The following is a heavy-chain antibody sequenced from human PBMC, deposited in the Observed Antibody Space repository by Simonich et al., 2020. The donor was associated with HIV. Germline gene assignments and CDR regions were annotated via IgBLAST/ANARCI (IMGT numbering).Heavy chain of an antibody. J-gene: IGHJ6*03. CDR1: GGSISSSSYY. V-gene: IGHV4-39*01. CDR2: IYYSGRT. CDR3: ARHPGLTVPTPPFFYYYMDV. D-gene: IGHD5-12*01. Sequence: QLQLQESGPRLVKPSETLSLTCTVSGGSISSSSYYWGWIRQPPGKGLEWIGIIYYSGRTYYTPSRKSRVTISVGTSKNQFPLKLRSVTAADTAVYYCARHPGLTVPTPPFFYYYMDVWGKGTTVTVSS.